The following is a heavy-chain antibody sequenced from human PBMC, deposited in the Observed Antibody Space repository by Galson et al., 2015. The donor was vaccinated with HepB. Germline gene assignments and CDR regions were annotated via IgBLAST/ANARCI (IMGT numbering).Heavy chain of an antibody. Sequence: TLSLTCTVSGGSISSGSYYWSWIRQPAGKGLEWIGRIYTSGITNYNPSLKSRVTMSVDTSKNQFSLKLSSVTAADTAVYYCARDRGATGTTFGLDYWGQGTLVTVSS. CDR1: GGSISSGSYY. CDR2: IYTSGIT. J-gene: IGHJ4*02. D-gene: IGHD1-1*01. V-gene: IGHV4-61*02. CDR3: ARDRGATGTTFGLDY.